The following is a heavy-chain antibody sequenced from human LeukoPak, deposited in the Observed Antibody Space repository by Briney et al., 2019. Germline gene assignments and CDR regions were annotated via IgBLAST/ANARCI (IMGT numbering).Heavy chain of an antibody. J-gene: IGHJ4*02. V-gene: IGHV1-18*01. CDR1: GYSFVLYG. D-gene: IGHD4-17*01. CDR3: ARDEDYGIFVNIDY. Sequence: GASVKVSCKASGYSFVLYGISWVRQAPGQGPEWMGWISNYNGNTKYAQKFQGRVTMTTDTSTSTAYMELRSLRSDDTAVYYCARDEDYGIFVNIDYWGQGTLVTVSS. CDR2: ISNYNGNT.